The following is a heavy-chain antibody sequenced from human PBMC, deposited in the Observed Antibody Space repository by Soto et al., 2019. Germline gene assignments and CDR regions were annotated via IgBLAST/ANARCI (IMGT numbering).Heavy chain of an antibody. D-gene: IGHD7-27*01. CDR2: IYWDDDK. J-gene: IGHJ4*02. V-gene: IGHV2-5*02. CDR3: AHTLDWGEGRFAY. Sequence: QITLKESGPTLVKPTQTLTLTCSFSGFSLSRVGVGVGWIRQPPGKALEWLALIYWDDDKSYSPSLKSSLTITKDTSKNQVVLTMTNSDPVDTATYYCAHTLDWGEGRFAYWGQGTLVTVSS. CDR1: GFSLSRVGVG.